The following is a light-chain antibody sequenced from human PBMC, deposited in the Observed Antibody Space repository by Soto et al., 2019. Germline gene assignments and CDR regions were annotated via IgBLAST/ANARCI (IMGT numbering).Light chain of an antibody. CDR3: QQYENWPPYS. J-gene: IGKJ2*03. CDR2: WGS. CDR1: QSVGPN. V-gene: IGKV3-15*01. Sequence: TQSPATLSVSLGEEVSLSCRASQSVGPNLAWYQQRPGQAPRLLIHWGSTRANGVPARFRGSGRGTDFTLTISNLQSEDLAVYYCQQYENWPPYSFGQGTTLDIK.